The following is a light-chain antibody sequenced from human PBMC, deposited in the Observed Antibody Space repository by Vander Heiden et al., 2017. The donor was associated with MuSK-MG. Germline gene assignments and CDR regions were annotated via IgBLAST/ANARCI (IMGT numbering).Light chain of an antibody. V-gene: IGKV3-15*01. CDR2: GAS. CDR1: QSVSSN. J-gene: IGKJ4*01. CDR3: QQYNNWLT. Sequence: EIVMTQSPATLSVSPGERATLSCRASQSVSSNLAWYQQKPGQAPRLLIYGASTRANGIPDRFSGSGSGTEFTLTISSLQSEDFAVYYWQQYNNWLTFGGGTKVEIK.